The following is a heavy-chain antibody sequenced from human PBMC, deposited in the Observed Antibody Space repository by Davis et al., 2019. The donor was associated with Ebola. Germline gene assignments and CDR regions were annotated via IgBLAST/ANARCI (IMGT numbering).Heavy chain of an antibody. Sequence: SETLSLTCTVSGASISSYYWSWIRQPPGKGLEWIGYIHYSGGTSYNPSLKSRVTISVDTSKNNFSLRLSSVTAADTAVYYCARHTYNEWELSPMDYWGQGTLVTVSS. D-gene: IGHD1-26*01. CDR3: ARHTYNEWELSPMDY. CDR2: IHYSGGT. CDR1: GASISSYY. J-gene: IGHJ4*02. V-gene: IGHV4-59*08.